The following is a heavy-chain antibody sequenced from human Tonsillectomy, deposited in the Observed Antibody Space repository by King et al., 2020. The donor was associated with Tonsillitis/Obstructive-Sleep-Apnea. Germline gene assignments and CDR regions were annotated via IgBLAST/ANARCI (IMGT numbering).Heavy chain of an antibody. J-gene: IGHJ6*02. V-gene: IGHV3-23*04. CDR2: ISGGGNST. Sequence: VQLVESGGGLVQPGGSLRLSCAASGFTFSSYAMSWVRQAPGKGLEWVSAISGGGNSTYYADSVKGRFTISRDNSKNTLYLQMNSLRAEDTAVYYCAKDGAYDFWSGYYYYYGMDVWGQGPTVTVSS. CDR1: GFTFSSYA. CDR3: AKDGAYDFWSGYYYYYGMDV. D-gene: IGHD3-3*01.